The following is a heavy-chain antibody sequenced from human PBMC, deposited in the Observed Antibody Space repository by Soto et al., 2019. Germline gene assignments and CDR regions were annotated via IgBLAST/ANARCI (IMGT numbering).Heavy chain of an antibody. CDR2: IYWDDDK. V-gene: IGHV2-5*02. CDR1: GFSLSTSGVG. D-gene: IGHD3-16*01. J-gene: IGHJ4*02. Sequence: QITLKESGPTLVKPTQTLTLTCTFSGFSLSTSGVGVGWIRQPPGKALEWLALIYWDDDKRYSPSLKGRLTXSXXTSKNLVVLTMTNMDPVDTSTYYCVHRSWSYNFDYWGQGTLVTVSS. CDR3: VHRSWSYNFDY.